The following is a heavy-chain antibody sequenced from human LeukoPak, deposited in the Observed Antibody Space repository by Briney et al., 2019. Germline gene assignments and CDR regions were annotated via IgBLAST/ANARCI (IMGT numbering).Heavy chain of an antibody. Sequence: ASVKVSCKASGYTLTSDGMNWVRQAPGQGLEWMGWINTNTANPTYAQGFTGRFVFSLDTSVNTAYPQISSLKAEDTAVYYCARALPGCDRTNCYGLDYWGQGTLVTVSS. J-gene: IGHJ4*02. D-gene: IGHD2-2*01. CDR2: INTNTANP. CDR3: ARALPGCDRTNCYGLDY. CDR1: GYTLTSDG. V-gene: IGHV7-4-1*02.